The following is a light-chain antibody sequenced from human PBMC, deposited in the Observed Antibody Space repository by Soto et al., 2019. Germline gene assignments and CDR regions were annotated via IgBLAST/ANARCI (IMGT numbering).Light chain of an antibody. V-gene: IGLV2-8*01. CDR1: SSDVGGYEY. Sequence: QSVLTQPPSASGSPGQSVTISCTGSSSDVGGYEYVSWYQQHPGKAPKLIIYEVIKRPSGVPDRFSGSKSGNTASLTVSGLQAEDEADYYCQSYDSSLSGLVFGTGTKLTVL. CDR3: QSYDSSLSGLV. CDR2: EVI. J-gene: IGLJ1*01.